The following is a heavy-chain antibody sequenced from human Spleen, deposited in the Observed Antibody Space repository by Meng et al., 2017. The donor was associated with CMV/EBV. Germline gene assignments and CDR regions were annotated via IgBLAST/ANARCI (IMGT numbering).Heavy chain of an antibody. CDR1: RFTFRSDE. V-gene: IGHV3-48*03. Sequence: GGSLRLSCAASRFTFRSDEMIWVRQAPGKGLEWVSNISINGSSIYYADSVKGRFTISRDNSKNTLYLQMGSLRGEDTAVYYCAREGLYGAYAGSFDYWGQGTLVTVSS. J-gene: IGHJ4*02. CDR2: ISINGSSI. CDR3: AREGLYGAYAGSFDY. D-gene: IGHD4/OR15-4a*01.